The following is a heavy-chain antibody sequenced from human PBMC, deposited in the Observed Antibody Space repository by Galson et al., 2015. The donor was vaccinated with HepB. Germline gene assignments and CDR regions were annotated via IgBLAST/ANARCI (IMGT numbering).Heavy chain of an antibody. V-gene: IGHV4-4*07. CDR3: AKVGGDFVGLAYYYHYMDV. Sequence: ETLSLTCTVSGGSISNYYWSWIRQPAGKGLEWIGRIYASGSTNYNPSLKSRVTMSVDTSKNHFSLELSSLTAADTAVYYCAKVGGDFVGLAYYYHYMDVWGKGTTVTVSS. CDR1: GGSISNYY. CDR2: IYASGST. D-gene: IGHD2-15*01. J-gene: IGHJ6*03.